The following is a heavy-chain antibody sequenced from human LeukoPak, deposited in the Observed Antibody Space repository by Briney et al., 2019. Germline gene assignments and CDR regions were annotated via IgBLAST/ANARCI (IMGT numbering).Heavy chain of an antibody. V-gene: IGHV3-21*01. CDR1: GFTFRSYS. CDR2: INSDSNYI. D-gene: IGHD3-10*01. Sequence: GGSLRLSCAASGFTFRSYSMNWVRQAPGKGLEWVSSINSDSNYIYYADSVQGRFTISRDNAKNSLYLQMNSLRAEDTAVYYCAVAYYYGSGDAFDIWGQGTKGTVSS. CDR3: AVAYYYGSGDAFDI. J-gene: IGHJ3*02.